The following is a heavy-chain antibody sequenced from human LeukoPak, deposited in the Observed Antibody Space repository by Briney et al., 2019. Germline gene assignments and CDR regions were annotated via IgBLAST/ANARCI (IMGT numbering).Heavy chain of an antibody. CDR3: ARWHTSGNNYYYDY. V-gene: IGHV3-66*01. Sequence: GGSLRLSCAASGFTVSSNYMSWVRQAPGKGLEWVSVIYSGGSTYYADSVKGRFTISRDNSKNTLYLQMNSLRAEDTAVYYCARWHTSGNNYYYDYWGQGTLVTVSS. CDR1: GFTVSSNY. CDR2: IYSGGST. D-gene: IGHD3-22*01. J-gene: IGHJ4*02.